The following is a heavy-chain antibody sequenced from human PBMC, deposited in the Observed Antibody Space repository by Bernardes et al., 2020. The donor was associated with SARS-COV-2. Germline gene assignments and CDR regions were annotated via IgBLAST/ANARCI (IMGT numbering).Heavy chain of an antibody. CDR3: ARNRRRFLEWFAYYFDY. CDR1: GGSFSGYY. J-gene: IGHJ4*02. D-gene: IGHD3-3*01. Sequence: SETLSLTCAVYGGSFSGYYWSWIRQPPGKGLEWIGEINHSGSTNYNPSLKSRVTISVDTSKNQFSLKLSSVTAADTAVYYCARNRRRFLEWFAYYFDYWGQGTLVTVSS. V-gene: IGHV4-34*01. CDR2: INHSGST.